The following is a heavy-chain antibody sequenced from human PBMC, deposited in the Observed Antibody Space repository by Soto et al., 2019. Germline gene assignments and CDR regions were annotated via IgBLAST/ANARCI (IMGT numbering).Heavy chain of an antibody. D-gene: IGHD3-3*01. Sequence: SETLSLTCAVYGGSFSGYYWSWIRQPPGKGLEWIGEINHSGSTNYNPSLKSRGTISVDTSKNQFSLKLSSVTAADTAVYYCARSREWLRHAFDIWGQGTMVT. CDR1: GGSFSGYY. J-gene: IGHJ3*02. CDR2: INHSGST. V-gene: IGHV4-34*01. CDR3: ARSREWLRHAFDI.